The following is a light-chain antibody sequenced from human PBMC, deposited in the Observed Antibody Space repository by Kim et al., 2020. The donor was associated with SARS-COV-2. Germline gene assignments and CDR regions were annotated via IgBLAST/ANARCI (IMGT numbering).Light chain of an antibody. CDR2: GKN. J-gene: IGLJ3*02. Sequence: SSELTQDPAVSVALGQTVRITCQGDSLRSYYASWYQQKPGQAPVLVIYGKNNRPSGIPDRFSGSSSGNTASLTITGAQAEDEADYYCNSRDSSGNHWVFGGGTQRTV. CDR3: NSRDSSGNHWV. V-gene: IGLV3-19*01. CDR1: SLRSYY.